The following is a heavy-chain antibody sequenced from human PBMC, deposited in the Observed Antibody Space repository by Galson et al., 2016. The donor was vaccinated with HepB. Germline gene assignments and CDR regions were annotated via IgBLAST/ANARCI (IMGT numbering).Heavy chain of an antibody. V-gene: IGHV3-30*18. CDR2: ISYDGSNK. CDR3: AKWGGSGYDWARLDY. Sequence: SLRLSCAASGFTFSNYAMRWVRQAPGKGLEWVAVISYDGSNKYYADSVKGRFTISRDNSKNTLYLQMNSLRAEDTAVYYCAKWGGSGYDWARLDYWGQGTLVTVSS. CDR1: GFTFSNYA. J-gene: IGHJ4*02. D-gene: IGHD5-12*01.